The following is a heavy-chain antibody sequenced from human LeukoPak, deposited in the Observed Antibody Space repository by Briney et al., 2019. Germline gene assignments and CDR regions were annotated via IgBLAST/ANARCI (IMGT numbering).Heavy chain of an antibody. Sequence: SVKVSCEASGGTFSSYAISWVRQAPGQGLEWMGGIIPIFGTANYAQKFQGRVTITADESTSTAYMELSSLKSQDTAVYYCARDYHGSGSLTTFDYWGQGTLVTVSS. CDR1: GGTFSSYA. V-gene: IGHV1-69*13. CDR2: IIPIFGTA. J-gene: IGHJ4*02. D-gene: IGHD3-10*01. CDR3: ARDYHGSGSLTTFDY.